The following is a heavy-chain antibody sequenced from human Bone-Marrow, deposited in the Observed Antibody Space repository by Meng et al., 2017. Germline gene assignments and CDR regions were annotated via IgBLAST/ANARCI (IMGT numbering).Heavy chain of an antibody. CDR2: IWYDGSNK. J-gene: IGHJ4*02. CDR1: GFTFSSYG. D-gene: IGHD3-22*01. CDR3: AGSPGYYYDSPYYFDY. V-gene: IGHV3-33*01. Sequence: GESLKISCAASGFTFSSYGMHWVRQAPGKGLEWVAVIWYDGSNKYYADSVKGRFTISRDNSKNTLYLQMNSLRAEDTAVYYCAGSPGYYYDSPYYFDYWGQGTLVTVSS.